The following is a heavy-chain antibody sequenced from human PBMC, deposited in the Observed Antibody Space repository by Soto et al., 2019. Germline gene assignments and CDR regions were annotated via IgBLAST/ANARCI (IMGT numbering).Heavy chain of an antibody. CDR1: GFTFSSYA. CDR3: ARRYSGSSVDAFDF. V-gene: IGHV3-30-3*01. D-gene: IGHD6-6*01. J-gene: IGHJ3*01. Sequence: PGGSLRLSCAASGFTFSSYAMHWVRQAPGKGLEWVAVISYDGSNKYYADSVKGRFTISRDNSKNTLYLQMNSLRAEDTAVYYWARRYSGSSVDAFDFWGQGTMATVSS. CDR2: ISYDGSNK.